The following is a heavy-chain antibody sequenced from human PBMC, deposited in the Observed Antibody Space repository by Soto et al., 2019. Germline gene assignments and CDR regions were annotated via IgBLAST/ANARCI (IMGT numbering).Heavy chain of an antibody. CDR3: ARDLGGWPDY. V-gene: IGHV1-3*01. J-gene: IGHJ4*02. D-gene: IGHD2-15*01. Sequence: QVQLVQSGAEVKKPGASVKVSCKASGYTFTSYAMHWVRQAPGQRLGWMGRINAGNGNTKYSQKLQGRVTITRDTSARPAYMELSSLRSEDTAVYYCARDLGGWPDYWGQGTLVTVSS. CDR2: INAGNGNT. CDR1: GYTFTSYA.